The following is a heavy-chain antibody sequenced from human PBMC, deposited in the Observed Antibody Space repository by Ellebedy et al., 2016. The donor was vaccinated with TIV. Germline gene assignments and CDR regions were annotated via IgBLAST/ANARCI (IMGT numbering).Heavy chain of an antibody. V-gene: IGHV3-48*02. J-gene: IGHJ1*01. CDR1: GFTFSSYS. Sequence: GESLKISXAASGFTFSSYSMNWVRQAPGKGLEWVSYISSSSSTIYYADSVKGRFTISRDNAKNSLYLQMNSLRDEDTAVYYCARAAEYDYSNWEYFQHWGQGTLVTVSS. CDR2: ISSSSSTI. D-gene: IGHD4-11*01. CDR3: ARAAEYDYSNWEYFQH.